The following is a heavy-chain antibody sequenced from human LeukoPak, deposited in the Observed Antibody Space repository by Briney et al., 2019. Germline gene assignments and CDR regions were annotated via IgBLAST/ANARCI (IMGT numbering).Heavy chain of an antibody. D-gene: IGHD3-10*01. CDR3: SRRRGSGRTDY. CDR1: GYNFTTFW. Sequence: GESPKISCQGSGYNFTTFWIGWVRQMPGKGLEWMGIIYPGDSDTRYSPSFQGQVTISVDKSISTAYLQWSSLKASDTAMYYCSRRRGSGRTDYWGQGTLVTVSS. V-gene: IGHV5-51*01. J-gene: IGHJ4*02. CDR2: IYPGDSDT.